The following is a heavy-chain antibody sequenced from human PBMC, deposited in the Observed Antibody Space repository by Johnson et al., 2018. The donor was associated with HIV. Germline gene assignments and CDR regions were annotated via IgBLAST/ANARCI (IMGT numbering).Heavy chain of an antibody. CDR3: ASGEDYGGNYGAFDI. CDR2: ISYDGSKK. CDR1: GFTFNTYA. Sequence: QVQVVESGGGVVQPGRSLRLSCAASGFTFNTYAMNWVRQAPGKGLEWVALISYDGSKKYYADSVKGRFAISRDNSKNTLPLKMNSLRVEDTAVYYCASGEDYGGNYGAFDIWGQGTMVTVSS. J-gene: IGHJ3*02. D-gene: IGHD4-23*01. V-gene: IGHV3-30*09.